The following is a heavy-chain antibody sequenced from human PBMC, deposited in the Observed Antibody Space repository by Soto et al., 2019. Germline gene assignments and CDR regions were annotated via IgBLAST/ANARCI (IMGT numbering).Heavy chain of an antibody. CDR3: ARPIDGVRFLEWLPFDG. V-gene: IGHV1-69*06. Sequence: QVQLVQSGAEVKKPGSSVRVSCKSSGGTVSSYSLSWLRQAPGQGLEWVGGILPLRQTPKYAQKFQGRVTISLDKSTCTGWTELRRLTSEAPAVSYCARPIDGVRFLEWLPFDGWGQGPLVTVSS. CDR1: GGTVSSYS. D-gene: IGHD3-3*01. CDR2: ILPLRQTP. J-gene: IGHJ5*02.